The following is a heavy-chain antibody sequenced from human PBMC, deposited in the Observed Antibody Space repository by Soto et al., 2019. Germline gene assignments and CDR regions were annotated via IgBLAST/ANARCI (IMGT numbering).Heavy chain of an antibody. D-gene: IGHD3-3*01. J-gene: IGHJ4*02. CDR3: ARGMNFGVVTALY. CDR1: GFTFSSYA. V-gene: IGHV3-30-3*01. CDR2: ISYDGSNK. Sequence: GGSLRLSCAASGFTFSSYAMHWVRQAPGKGLEWVAVISYDGSNKYYADSVKGRFTISRDNSKNTLYLQMNSLRAEDTAVYYCARGMNFGVVTALYWGQGTLVTVSS.